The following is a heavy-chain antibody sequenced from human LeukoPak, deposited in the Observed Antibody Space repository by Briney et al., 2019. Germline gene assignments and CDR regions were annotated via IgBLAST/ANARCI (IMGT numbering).Heavy chain of an antibody. Sequence: KTSETLSLTCTVSGGSVSSGSYYWSWIRQPPGKGLEWIGYIYYTGSTNYNPSLKSRATISVDTSKNQFSLKLSSVTAADTAVYYCARYLAAGYFDVWGRGTLVTVSS. J-gene: IGHJ2*01. CDR2: IYYTGST. D-gene: IGHD6-25*01. CDR1: GGSVSSGSYY. CDR3: ARYLAAGYFDV. V-gene: IGHV4-61*01.